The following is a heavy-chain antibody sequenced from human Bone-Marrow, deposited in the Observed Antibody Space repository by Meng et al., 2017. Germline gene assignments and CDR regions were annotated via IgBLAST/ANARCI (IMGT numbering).Heavy chain of an antibody. CDR2: IIPILGIA. CDR1: GYTFTGYY. CDR3: ARGRPTVAGTDYFDY. Sequence: SVKVSCKASGYTFTGYYMHWVRQAPGQGLEWMGRIIPILGIANYAQKFQGRVTITADKSTSTAYMELSSLRSEDTAVYYCARGRPTVAGTDYFDYWGQGTLVTVSS. V-gene: IGHV1-69*04. J-gene: IGHJ4*02. D-gene: IGHD6-19*01.